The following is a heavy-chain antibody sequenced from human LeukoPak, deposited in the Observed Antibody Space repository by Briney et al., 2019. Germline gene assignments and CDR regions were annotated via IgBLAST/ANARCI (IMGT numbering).Heavy chain of an antibody. D-gene: IGHD3-10*01. CDR3: AKDGYYGSGTYPDY. V-gene: IGHV3-30*18. J-gene: IGHJ4*02. Sequence: PGGSLGLSCAASGFTFSSYGMNWVRQAPGKGLEWVAVISYDGTNKFYVDSLRGRFTISRDNSKNTLYLQMNSLRAEDTAVYYCAKDGYYGSGTYPDYWGQGTLVTVSS. CDR1: GFTFSSYG. CDR2: ISYDGTNK.